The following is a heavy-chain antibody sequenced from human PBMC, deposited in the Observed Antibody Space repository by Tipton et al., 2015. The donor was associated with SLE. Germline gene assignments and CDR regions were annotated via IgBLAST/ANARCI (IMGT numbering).Heavy chain of an antibody. Sequence: QLVQSGAEVKKPGASVKVSCKASGYTFTSYYMHWVRQAPGQGLEWMGWISAYNGNTNYAQKLQGRVTMTTDTSTSTAYMELRSLRSDDTAVYYCARSSVGYSSGEGLLPFDYWGQGTLVTVSS. CDR2: ISAYNGNT. V-gene: IGHV1-18*04. CDR1: GYTFTSYY. D-gene: IGHD6-19*01. CDR3: ARSSVGYSSGEGLLPFDY. J-gene: IGHJ4*02.